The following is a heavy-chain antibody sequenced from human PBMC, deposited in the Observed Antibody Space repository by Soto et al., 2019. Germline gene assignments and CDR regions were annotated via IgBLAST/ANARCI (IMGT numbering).Heavy chain of an antibody. CDR3: AREENCRGGTCYSEYFHH. CDR2: VNPSGGSA. D-gene: IGHD2-15*01. Sequence: QVQLVQSGDEVKKPGASVKVSCKTSGYIFTAYSMHWVRQAPEQGLEWMCVVNPSGGSAHYAQSFEGRVTLTSDTSTSTFYMELSSLRSEDTAVYYCAREENCRGGTCYSEYFHHWGQGTLVTDSS. V-gene: IGHV1-46*01. J-gene: IGHJ1*01. CDR1: GYIFTAYS.